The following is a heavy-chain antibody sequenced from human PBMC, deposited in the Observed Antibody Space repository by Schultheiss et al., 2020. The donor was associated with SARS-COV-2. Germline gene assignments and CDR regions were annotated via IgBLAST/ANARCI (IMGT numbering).Heavy chain of an antibody. CDR1: GGSFSGYY. J-gene: IGHJ4*02. Sequence: SQTLSLSCAVYGGSFSGYYWSWIRQPAGKGLEWIGRIYTSGSTYYNPSLKSRVTISVDTSKNQFSLKLSSVTAADTAVYYCARAVYCSGGSCYYFDYWGQGTLVTVSS. V-gene: IGHV4-59*10. D-gene: IGHD2-15*01. CDR2: IYTSGST. CDR3: ARAVYCSGGSCYYFDY.